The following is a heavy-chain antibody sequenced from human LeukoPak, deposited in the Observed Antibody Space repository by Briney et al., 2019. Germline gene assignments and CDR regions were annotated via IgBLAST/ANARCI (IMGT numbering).Heavy chain of an antibody. CDR2: ISSSSSYT. J-gene: IGHJ4*02. Sequence: PGESLRLSCAACGFTFRDYYMSWLRQAPGKGLEWVPYISSSSSYTNYADSVKGRFTISRDNAKNSLYLQMNSLRAEDTAVYYCARTDCGGDCSPEVDYFDYWGQGTLVTVSS. V-gene: IGHV3-11*03. CDR3: ARTDCGGDCSPEVDYFDY. D-gene: IGHD2-21*02. CDR1: GFTFRDYY.